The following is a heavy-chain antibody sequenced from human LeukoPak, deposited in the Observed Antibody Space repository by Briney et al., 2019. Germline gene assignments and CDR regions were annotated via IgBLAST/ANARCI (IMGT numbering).Heavy chain of an antibody. CDR1: GGTFTIYT. CDR3: ARDQIHHDFWTTEGGYWFDP. D-gene: IGHD3-3*01. CDR2: IIAIFGTA. Sequence: SVTHSCKASGGTFTIYTISRVRRAPGQGLEWMGGIIAIFGTANYAQKFQGRVTITTDESTSTAYMELSSLRSEDTAVYYCARDQIHHDFWTTEGGYWFDPWGQGTLVTVSS. V-gene: IGHV1-69*05. J-gene: IGHJ5*02.